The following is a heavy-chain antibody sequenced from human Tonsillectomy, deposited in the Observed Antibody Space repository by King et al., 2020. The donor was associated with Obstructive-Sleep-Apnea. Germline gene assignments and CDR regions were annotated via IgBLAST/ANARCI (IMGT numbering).Heavy chain of an antibody. CDR2: IYYSGST. D-gene: IGHD4-17*01. J-gene: IGHJ3*02. Sequence: VQLQESGPGLVKPSETLSLTCTVSGGSISSYYWSWIRQPPGKGLEWIGYIYYSGSTNYNPSLKSRVTISVDTSKIQFSLKLSSVTAADTAVYYCARLMVSTVTRGAFDIWGQGTMVTVSS. CDR3: ARLMVSTVTRGAFDI. CDR1: GGSISSYY. V-gene: IGHV4-59*08.